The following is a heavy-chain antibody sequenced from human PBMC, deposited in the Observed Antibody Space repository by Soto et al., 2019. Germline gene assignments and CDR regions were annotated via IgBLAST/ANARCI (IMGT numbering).Heavy chain of an antibody. CDR2: IYYSANT. J-gene: IGHJ4*02. D-gene: IGHD3-10*01. Sequence: QLQLQESGPGLAEPSETLSLTCTVSGASISSSNYYWGWIRQPPGKGLEWIGSIYYSANTYYNPSLHRRVTLTVDTSKNQFSLRLRSVTAADTAVYYCVSSNRGSSHWGQGTLVSVSS. CDR3: VSSNRGSSH. V-gene: IGHV4-39*01. CDR1: GASISSSNYY.